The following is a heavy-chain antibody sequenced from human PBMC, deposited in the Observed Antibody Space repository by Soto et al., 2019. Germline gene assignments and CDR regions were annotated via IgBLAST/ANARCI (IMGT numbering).Heavy chain of an antibody. CDR3: ARHSSSRYKGVMDV. D-gene: IGHD2-2*01. CDR1: GYTFSNYW. CDR2: IYPGDSDT. Sequence: GESLKISCQGSGYTFSNYWIVWVRQMPGKGLEWMGIIYPGDSDTRYSPSFQGQVTISADKSISTAYLQWSSLKASDTAMYYCARHSSSRYKGVMDVWGQGTTVTVSS. V-gene: IGHV5-51*01. J-gene: IGHJ6*02.